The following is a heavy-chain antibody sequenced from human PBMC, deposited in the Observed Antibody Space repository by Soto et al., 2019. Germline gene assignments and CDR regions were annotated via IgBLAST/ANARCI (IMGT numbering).Heavy chain of an antibody. V-gene: IGHV4-34*01. CDR2: INHSGST. D-gene: IGHD2-2*01. CDR3: AGVVVPAAVDYYYYMDV. Sequence: SETLSLTCAVYGGSFSGYYWSWIRQPPGKGLEWIGEINHSGSTNYNPSLKSRVTISVDTSKNQFSLKLSSVTAADTAVYYCAGVVVPAAVDYYYYMDVWGKGTTVTVSS. J-gene: IGHJ6*03. CDR1: GGSFSGYY.